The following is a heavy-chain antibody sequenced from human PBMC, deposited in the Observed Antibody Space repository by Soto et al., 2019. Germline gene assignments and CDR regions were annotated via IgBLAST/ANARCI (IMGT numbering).Heavy chain of an antibody. CDR3: ARRGCSGGSCYLGGSGYFDY. Sequence: SETLSLTCTVSDGSISTSSYYWGWIRQSPGKGLEWIGTIFHTGRTYYNPSLESRVSLSVDTSKNQFSLHLTSVSAADTAVYYCARRGCSGGSCYLGGSGYFDYWGQGTLVTVS. CDR1: DGSISTSSYY. J-gene: IGHJ4*02. V-gene: IGHV4-39*01. CDR2: IFHTGRT. D-gene: IGHD2-15*01.